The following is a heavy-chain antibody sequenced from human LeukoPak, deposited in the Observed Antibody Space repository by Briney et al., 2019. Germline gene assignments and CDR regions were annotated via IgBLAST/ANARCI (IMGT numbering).Heavy chain of an antibody. Sequence: SVKVSCKASGGTFSSYAISWVRQAPGQGLEWMGGIIPIFGTANYAQKFQGRVTITADKSTSTAYMELSSLRSEDMAVYYCARGVGATLFDPWGQGTLVTVSS. D-gene: IGHD1-26*01. CDR3: ARGVGATLFDP. CDR1: GGTFSSYA. CDR2: IIPIFGTA. J-gene: IGHJ5*02. V-gene: IGHV1-69*06.